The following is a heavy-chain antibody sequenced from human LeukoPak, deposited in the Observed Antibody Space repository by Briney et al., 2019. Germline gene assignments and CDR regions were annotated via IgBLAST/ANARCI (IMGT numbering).Heavy chain of an antibody. CDR1: GFTFTSYG. V-gene: IGHV3-21*01. CDR2: ISHSSSYI. CDR3: ARALSYGDYYY. J-gene: IGHJ4*02. D-gene: IGHD4-17*01. Sequence: PGGSLRLSCAASGFTFTSYGMTWVRQAPGKGLEWVSSISHSSSYIYYADSVKGRFTISRDNAKNSLYPQMNSLRAEDTAVYYCARALSYGDYYYWGQGTLVTVSS.